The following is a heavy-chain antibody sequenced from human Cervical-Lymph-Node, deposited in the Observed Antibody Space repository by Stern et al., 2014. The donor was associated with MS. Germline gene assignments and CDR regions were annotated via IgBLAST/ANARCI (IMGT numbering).Heavy chain of an antibody. V-gene: IGHV1-46*03. J-gene: IGHJ1*01. CDR2: VNPTDGRT. CDR3: ANPLPYAN. Sequence: VQLVQSEAEVKKPGASVKVSCKASGDTFASYPIHWLRQAPGQGPVWMGIVNPTDGRTTYAQTFQGRLTMTRDTSTRTVYMELSSLKAEDTAMYFCANPLPYANWGQGTRVTVSS. CDR1: GDTFASYP. D-gene: IGHD4-17*01.